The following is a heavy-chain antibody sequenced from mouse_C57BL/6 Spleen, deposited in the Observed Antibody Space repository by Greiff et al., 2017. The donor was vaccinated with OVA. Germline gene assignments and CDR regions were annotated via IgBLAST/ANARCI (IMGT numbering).Heavy chain of an antibody. CDR2: ISYDGSN. J-gene: IGHJ1*03. D-gene: IGHD1-3*01. V-gene: IGHV3-6*01. Sequence: VQLKESGPGLVKPSQSLSLTCSVTGYSITSGYYWNWIRQFPGNKLEWMGYISYDGSNNYNPSLKNRISITRDTSKNQFFLKLNSVTTEDTATYYCARKGKDWYFDVWGTGTTVTVSS. CDR3: ARKGKDWYFDV. CDR1: GYSITSGYY.